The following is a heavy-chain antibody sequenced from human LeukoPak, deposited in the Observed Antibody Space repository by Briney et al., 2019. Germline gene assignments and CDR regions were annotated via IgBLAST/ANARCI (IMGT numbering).Heavy chain of an antibody. CDR1: GGSISSSSYY. J-gene: IGHJ3*02. Sequence: SETLSLTCTVSGGSISSSSYYWGWIRQPPGKGLEWIGSIYYSGSTNYNPSLKSRVTISVDTSKNQFSLKLSSVTAADTAVYYCARASDYMEAFDIWGQGTMVTVSS. D-gene: IGHD4-11*01. CDR3: ARASDYMEAFDI. V-gene: IGHV4-39*07. CDR2: IYYSGST.